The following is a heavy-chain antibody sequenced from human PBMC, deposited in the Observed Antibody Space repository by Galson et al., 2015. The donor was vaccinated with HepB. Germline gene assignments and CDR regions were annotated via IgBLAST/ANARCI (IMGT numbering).Heavy chain of an antibody. CDR2: ISSNGGST. CDR3: HLVATTIGDY. Sequence: SLRLSCAASGFTFSSYAMHWVRQAPGKGLEYVSAISSNGGSTYYADSVKGRFTISRDNSKNTLYLQMSSRRAEDTAVYYCHLVATTIGDYWGQGTLVTVSS. J-gene: IGHJ4*02. D-gene: IGHD5-12*01. CDR1: GFTFSSYA. V-gene: IGHV3-64D*06.